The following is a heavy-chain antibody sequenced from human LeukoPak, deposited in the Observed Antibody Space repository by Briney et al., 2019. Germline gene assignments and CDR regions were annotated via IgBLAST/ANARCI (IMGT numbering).Heavy chain of an antibody. CDR1: GGAFSSYT. CDR2: IIPILGIA. D-gene: IGHD1-26*01. V-gene: IGHV1-69*02. J-gene: IGHJ5*02. Sequence: SVKVSCKASGGAFSSYTISWVRQAPGQGLEWMGRIIPILGIANYAQKFQGRVTITADKSTSTAYMELSSLRSEDTAVYYCARGGTDSGSYYEAWFDPWGQGTLVTVSS. CDR3: ARGGTDSGSYYEAWFDP.